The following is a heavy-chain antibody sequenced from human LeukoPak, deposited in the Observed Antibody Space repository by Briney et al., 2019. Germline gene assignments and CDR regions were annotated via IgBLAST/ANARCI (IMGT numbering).Heavy chain of an antibody. V-gene: IGHV3-48*01. CDR1: GFTFSSYS. J-gene: IGHJ3*02. CDR2: ITSSSSKTI. Sequence: GGSLRLSCAASGFTFSSYSMNWVRQAPGKGLEWVSYITSSSSKTIYYADSVKGRFTISRDNAKNSLSLRMNSLRAEDTAVYYCARELRTTSRGAFDIWGQGTMVTVSS. CDR3: ARELRTTSRGAFDI. D-gene: IGHD4-17*01.